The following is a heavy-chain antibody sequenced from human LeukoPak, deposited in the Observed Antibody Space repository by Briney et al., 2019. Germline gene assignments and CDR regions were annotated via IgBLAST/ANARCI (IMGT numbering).Heavy chain of an antibody. D-gene: IGHD2-2*01. V-gene: IGHV3-23*01. CDR3: AKGVKEDCSSTSCYASPFDY. CDR2: ISGSGGST. J-gene: IGHJ4*02. CDR1: GFTFSSYA. Sequence: GGSLRLSCAASGFTFSSYAMSWVRQAPGKGLEWVSAISGSGGSTYYADSVKGRFTISRGNSKNTLYLQMNSLRAEDTAVYYCAKGVKEDCSSTSCYASPFDYWGQGTLVTVSS.